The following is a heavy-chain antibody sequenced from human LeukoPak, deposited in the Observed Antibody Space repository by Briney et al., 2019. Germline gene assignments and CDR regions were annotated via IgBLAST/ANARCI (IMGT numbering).Heavy chain of an antibody. CDR2: ISAYNGNT. CDR1: GYTFTSYG. V-gene: IGHV1-18*01. Sequence: ASVKVSCKASGYTFTSYGISWVRQAPGQGLEWMGWISAYNGNTNYAQKLQGRVTITRDTSASTAYMELSSLRSEDTAVYYCARDGEDSSGWYTWFDPWGQGTLVTVSS. D-gene: IGHD6-19*01. J-gene: IGHJ5*02. CDR3: ARDGEDSSGWYTWFDP.